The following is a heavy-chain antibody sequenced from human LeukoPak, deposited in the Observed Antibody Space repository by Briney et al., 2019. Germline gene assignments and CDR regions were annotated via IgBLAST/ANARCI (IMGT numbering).Heavy chain of an antibody. CDR2: ISGSGGST. J-gene: IGHJ4*02. CDR3: ARDRDYYDSSGYFFG. Sequence: GGSLRLSCAASGFTFSSYGMSWVRQAPGKGLEWVSVISGSGGSTYYADSVKGRFTISRDNSKNTLYLQMNSLRAEDTAVYYCARDRDYYDSSGYFFGWGQGTLVTVSS. V-gene: IGHV3-23*01. CDR1: GFTFSSYG. D-gene: IGHD3-22*01.